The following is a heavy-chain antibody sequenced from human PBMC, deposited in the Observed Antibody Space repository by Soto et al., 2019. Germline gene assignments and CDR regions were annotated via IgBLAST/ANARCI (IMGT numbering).Heavy chain of an antibody. CDR1: GYTFTSYG. CDR2: ISAYNGNT. Sequence: GASVKVSCKASGYTFTSYGISWVRQAPGQGLEWMGWISAYNGNTNYAQKLQGRVTMTTDTSTSTAYMELRSLRSDDTAVYYCARGRPTAMATQYYFDYWGQGTLVTVSS. CDR3: ARGRPTAMATQYYFDY. D-gene: IGHD5-18*01. V-gene: IGHV1-18*01. J-gene: IGHJ4*02.